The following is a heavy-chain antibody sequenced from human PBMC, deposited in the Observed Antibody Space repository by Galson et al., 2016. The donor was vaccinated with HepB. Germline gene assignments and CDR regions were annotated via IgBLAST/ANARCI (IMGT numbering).Heavy chain of an antibody. V-gene: IGHV4-61*01. Sequence: ETLSLTCAVSGGSVXNXSHYWXWIRQPPGKGLEWIGYIYYSGSAMYNPSLRSRVSISIDTSENQVSLLVRSVTAADTAVYYCASSTAAGSLFYYYYGMDVWGQGTTVTVSS. D-gene: IGHD6-13*01. CDR2: IYYSGSA. CDR3: ASSTAAGSLFYYYYGMDV. J-gene: IGHJ6*02. CDR1: GGSVXNXSHY.